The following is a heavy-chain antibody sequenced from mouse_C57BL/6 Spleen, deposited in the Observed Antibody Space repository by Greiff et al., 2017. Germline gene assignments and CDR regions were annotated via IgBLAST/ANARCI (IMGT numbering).Heavy chain of an antibody. Sequence: VQLVESGAELARPGASVKLSCKASGYTFTSYGISWVKQRTGQGLEWIGEIYPRSGNTYYNEKFKGKATLTADKSSSTAYMELRSLTSEDSAVYFCAREGDYSNLFAYWGQGTLVTVSA. CDR3: AREGDYSNLFAY. V-gene: IGHV1-81*01. CDR2: IYPRSGNT. D-gene: IGHD2-5*01. CDR1: GYTFTSYG. J-gene: IGHJ3*01.